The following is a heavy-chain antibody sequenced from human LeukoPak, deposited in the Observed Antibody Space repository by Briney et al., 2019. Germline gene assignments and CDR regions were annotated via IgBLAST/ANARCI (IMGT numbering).Heavy chain of an antibody. CDR3: ATFAGSWEFVGYSFGY. CDR2: FDPEDGET. V-gene: IGHV1-24*01. J-gene: IGHJ4*02. Sequence: ASVKVSCKVSGYTLTELSMHWVRQAPGKGLEWMGGFDPEDGETIYAQKFQGRITMTEDTSTDTAYMELSSLRSEDTAVYYCATFAGSWEFVGYSFGYWGQGTLVTVSS. D-gene: IGHD5-18*01. CDR1: GYTLTELS.